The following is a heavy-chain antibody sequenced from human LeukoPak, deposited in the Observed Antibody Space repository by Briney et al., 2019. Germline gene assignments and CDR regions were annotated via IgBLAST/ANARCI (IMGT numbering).Heavy chain of an antibody. CDR2: IYSGGST. D-gene: IGHD6-19*01. CDR1: GFTVSSNY. V-gene: IGHV3-53*01. J-gene: IGHJ4*02. CDR3: ARMSSGWYYGY. Sequence: GGSLRLSCAASGFTVSSNYMSWVRQAPGKGLEWVSVIYSGGSTYYADSVKGRFTISRDNSKNTLYLQMNSLRAEDTAVYYCARMSSGWYYGYWGQGTLVTVSS.